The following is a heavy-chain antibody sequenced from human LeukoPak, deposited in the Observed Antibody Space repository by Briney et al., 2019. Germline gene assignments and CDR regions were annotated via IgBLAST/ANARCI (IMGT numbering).Heavy chain of an antibody. Sequence: GASVKVSCKASGYTFTGHFIHWVRQAPGQGLEWMGWINPNSGGTNYAQKFQGRVTMTGDTSISTAYMELRRLRSDDTAVYYCARDPDRMVTSFYYWGQGTLVTVSS. V-gene: IGHV1-2*02. CDR1: GYTFTGHF. CDR2: INPNSGGT. D-gene: IGHD2-21*02. J-gene: IGHJ4*02. CDR3: ARDPDRMVTSFYY.